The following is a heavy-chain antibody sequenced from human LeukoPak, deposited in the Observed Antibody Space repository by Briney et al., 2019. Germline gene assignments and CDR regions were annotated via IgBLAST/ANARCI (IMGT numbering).Heavy chain of an antibody. D-gene: IGHD2-2*02. CDR1: GGSISSYY. Sequence: SETLSLTCTVSGGSISSYYWSWIRQPAGKGLEWIGRIYTSGSTNYNPSLKSRVTMSVDTSKNQFSLKLRSVTAADTAVYYCSRHLAAIPHISSNDAFDIWGQGTMVTASS. CDR3: SRHLAAIPHISSNDAFDI. V-gene: IGHV4-4*07. CDR2: IYTSGST. J-gene: IGHJ3*02.